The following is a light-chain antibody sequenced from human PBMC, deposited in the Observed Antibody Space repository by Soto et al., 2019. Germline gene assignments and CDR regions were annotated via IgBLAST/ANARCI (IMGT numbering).Light chain of an antibody. CDR2: GAS. CDR3: QQYGSSPST. V-gene: IGKV3-20*01. J-gene: IGKJ2*01. CDR1: QSVSSAY. Sequence: DIVLTQSPGTLSLSPGERATLSCRTSQSVSSAYLAWYQQKPGQAPRLLLYGASSRATGIPDRFSGSGSGTDFTLTISRLEPEDFAVYYCQQYGSSPSTFGQGTKLEIK.